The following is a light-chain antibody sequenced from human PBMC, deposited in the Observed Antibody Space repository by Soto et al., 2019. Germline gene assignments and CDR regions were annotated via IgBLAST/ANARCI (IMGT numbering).Light chain of an antibody. CDR2: SNN. Sequence: QSVLTQPPSASGTPGQRVTISCSGSSSNIGSNTVNWYQQLPGTAPKLLIYSNNQRPSGVPDRFSGYKSGTSASLAISGLQSVDEVDYYCAAWDDSLNGVIFGGGTKLTVL. CDR3: AAWDDSLNGVI. J-gene: IGLJ2*01. V-gene: IGLV1-44*01. CDR1: SSNIGSNT.